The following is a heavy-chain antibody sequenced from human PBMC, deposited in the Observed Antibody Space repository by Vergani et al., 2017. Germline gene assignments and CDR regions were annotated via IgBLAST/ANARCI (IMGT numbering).Heavy chain of an antibody. D-gene: IGHD2-2*01. CDR1: GGSISSGSYY. CDR3: ARDSSVNCXSTSCFPSYYYMDV. CDR2: IYTSGST. J-gene: IGHJ6*03. V-gene: IGHV4-61*02. Sequence: QVQLQESGPGLVKPSQTLALTCTVSGGSISSGSYYWSWIRQPAGKGLEWIGRIYTSGSTNYNPSLKSRVTMSVDTSKNQFSLKLSSVTAADTAVYYCARDSSVNCXSTSCFPSYYYMDVWGKGTTVTVSS.